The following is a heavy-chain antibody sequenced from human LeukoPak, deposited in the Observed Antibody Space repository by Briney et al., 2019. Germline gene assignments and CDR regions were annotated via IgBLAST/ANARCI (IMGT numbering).Heavy chain of an antibody. V-gene: IGHV3-23*01. Sequence: GGSLRLSCAVSGFTFSSYAMSWVRQAPGKGLEWVSTISGSGDNTYYAGSVKGRFTISRDNSKNTLYLQMNTPRADDTAVYYCAKRDIVVVGSATPTFDYWGQGTLVTVSS. D-gene: IGHD2-15*01. CDR2: ISGSGDNT. J-gene: IGHJ4*02. CDR1: GFTFSSYA. CDR3: AKRDIVVVGSATPTFDY.